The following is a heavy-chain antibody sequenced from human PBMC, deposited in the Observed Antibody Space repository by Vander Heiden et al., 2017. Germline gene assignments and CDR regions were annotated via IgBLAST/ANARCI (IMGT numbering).Heavy chain of an antibody. D-gene: IGHD1-7*01. J-gene: IGHJ5*02. CDR2: INPSVGST. CDR3: ARDSVTGTTGLFDP. CDR1: GYAFTSYY. Sequence: QVQLVQAGAGLKKPGASVKFSCKASGYAFTSYYIHWVRQAPGQGLEWMGVINPSVGSTSYAQKFQGRVTMTRDTSTSTVYMELSSLRSEDTAVYYCARDSVTGTTGLFDPWGQGTLVTVSS. V-gene: IGHV1-46*01.